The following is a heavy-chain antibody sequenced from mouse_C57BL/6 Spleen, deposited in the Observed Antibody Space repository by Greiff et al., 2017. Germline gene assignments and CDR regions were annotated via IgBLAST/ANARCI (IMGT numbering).Heavy chain of an antibody. V-gene: IGHV1-19*01. J-gene: IGHJ1*03. CDR2: INPYNGGT. Sequence: EVQRVESGPVLVKPGASVKMSCKASGYTFTDYYMNWVKQSHGKSLEWIGVINPYNGGTSYNQKFKGKATLTVDKSSSTAYMELNSLTSEDSAVYYCARDDYDAYFDVWGTGTTVTVSS. D-gene: IGHD2-4*01. CDR3: ARDDYDAYFDV. CDR1: GYTFTDYY.